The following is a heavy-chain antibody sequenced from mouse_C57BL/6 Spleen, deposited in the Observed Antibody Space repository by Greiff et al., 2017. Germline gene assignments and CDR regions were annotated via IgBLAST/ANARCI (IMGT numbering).Heavy chain of an antibody. V-gene: IGHV1-26*01. CDR2: INPNNGGT. D-gene: IGHD5-5*01. CDR3: ARGDYPGWFAY. J-gene: IGHJ3*01. CDR1: GYTFTDYY. Sequence: EVQLQQSGPELVKPGASVKISCKASGYTFTDYYMTWVQQSHGKSLEWSGDINPNNGGTSYNQKFKGKATLTVDKSSSTADMELRSLPSEGSAVYYCARGDYPGWFAYWGQGTLVTVAA.